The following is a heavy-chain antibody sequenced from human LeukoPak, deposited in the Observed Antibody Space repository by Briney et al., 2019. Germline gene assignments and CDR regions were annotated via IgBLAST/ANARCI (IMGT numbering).Heavy chain of an antibody. CDR1: GFTLSSYS. V-gene: IGHV3-21*01. J-gene: IGHJ4*02. D-gene: IGHD3-22*01. Sequence: GGSLRLSCAASGFTLSSYSMNWVRQAPGKGLEWVSSISSSSSYIYYADSVKGRFTISRDNAKNSLYLQMNSLRAEDTAVYYCARDRDYYDSSGYPDYWGQGTLVTVSS. CDR2: ISSSSSYI. CDR3: ARDRDYYDSSGYPDY.